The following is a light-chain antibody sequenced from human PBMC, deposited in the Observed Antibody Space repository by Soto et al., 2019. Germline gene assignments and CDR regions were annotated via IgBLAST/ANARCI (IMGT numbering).Light chain of an antibody. J-gene: IGKJ1*01. V-gene: IGKV3-20*01. CDR1: QNVGNSF. CDR3: QQYDGSPTT. CDR2: GTS. Sequence: EIVLTQSPGTLSLSPGERAILSCRASQNVGNSFLGWYQQKPGQAPRLLIYGTSGRATGIPDRFSGSRSGTDFTLTISRLEPEDFAVYYCQQYDGSPTTFGQGTKVEIK.